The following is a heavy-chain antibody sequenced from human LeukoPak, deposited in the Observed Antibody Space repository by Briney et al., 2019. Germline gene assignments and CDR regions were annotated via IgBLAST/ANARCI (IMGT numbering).Heavy chain of an antibody. V-gene: IGHV3-21*01. Sequence: PGGSLRLSCAASGFTFSSYSMNWVRQAPGKGLEWVSSISSSSSHIHYADSVKGRFTISGDNAKNSLYLQMNSLRAEDTAVYYCARGADHPDYWGQGTLVTVSS. CDR2: ISSSSSHI. D-gene: IGHD1-26*01. CDR3: ARGADHPDY. CDR1: GFTFSSYS. J-gene: IGHJ4*02.